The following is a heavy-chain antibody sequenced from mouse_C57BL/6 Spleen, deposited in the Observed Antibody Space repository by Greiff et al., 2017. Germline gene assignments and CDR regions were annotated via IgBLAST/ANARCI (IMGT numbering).Heavy chain of an antibody. J-gene: IGHJ3*01. CDR1: GYTFTSYW. CDR2: IYPSDSET. D-gene: IGHD1-1*01. CDR3: ARRYYGSSPWFAY. V-gene: IGHV1-61*01. Sequence: QVQLQQPGAELVRPGSSVKLSCKASGYTFTSYWMDWVKQRPGQGLEWIGNIYPSDSETHYNQKFKDKATLTVDKSSSTAYMQLSSLTSEDSAVYYCARRYYGSSPWFAYWGQGTLVTVSA.